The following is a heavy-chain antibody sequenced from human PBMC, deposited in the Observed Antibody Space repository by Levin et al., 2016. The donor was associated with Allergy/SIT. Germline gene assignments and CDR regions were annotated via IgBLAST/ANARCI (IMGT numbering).Heavy chain of an antibody. J-gene: IGHJ4*02. CDR2: IIPIFGTA. V-gene: IGHV1-69*01. CDR3: AKDDPLVRFDY. Sequence: WVRQAPGQGLEWMGGIIPIFGTANYAQKFQGRVTITADESTSTAYMELSSLRSEDAAVYYCAKDDPLVRFDYWGQGTLVTVSS. D-gene: IGHD6-6*01.